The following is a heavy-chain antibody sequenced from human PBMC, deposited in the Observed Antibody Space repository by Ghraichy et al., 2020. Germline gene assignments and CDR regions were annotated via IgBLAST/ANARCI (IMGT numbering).Heavy chain of an antibody. CDR2: INPNSGGT. D-gene: IGHD6-25*01. J-gene: IGHJ4*02. Sequence: ASVKVSCKASGYTFTGYYMHWVRQAPGQGLEWVGCINPNSGGTNYAQKFQGRVTMTRDTSISTAYMELSRLTSDDTAVYYCAPLAAASDWGQGTLVTVSS. V-gene: IGHV1-2*02. CDR1: GYTFTGYY. CDR3: APLAAASD.